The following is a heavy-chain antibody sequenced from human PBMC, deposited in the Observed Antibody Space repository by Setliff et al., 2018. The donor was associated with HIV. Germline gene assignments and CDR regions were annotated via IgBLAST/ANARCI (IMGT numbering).Heavy chain of an antibody. CDR2: IYHSGST. V-gene: IGHV4-38-2*01. J-gene: IGHJ4*02. D-gene: IGHD6-19*01. Sequence: PSETLSLTCAVSGYSISSGYYWGWNRQPPGKGLEWIGSIYHSGSTYYNPSLQRRVTISVDTSKNQVSLKLNSMTAADTAVYFCVRGPQWLVQKGRVYYFDYWGQGTLVTVSS. CDR1: GYSISSGYY. CDR3: VRGPQWLVQKGRVYYFDY.